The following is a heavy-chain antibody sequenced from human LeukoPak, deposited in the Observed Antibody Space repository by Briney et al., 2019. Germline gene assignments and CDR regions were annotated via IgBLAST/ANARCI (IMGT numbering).Heavy chain of an antibody. Sequence: SETLSLTCTVSGGSISSYYWSWIRQPPGKGLEWIGYIYYSGSTNYNPSLKSRAIMSVDRSKSQFSLKLSSVTAADTAVYYCARYDSTTKWFDPWGQGTLVSVSS. CDR2: IYYSGST. J-gene: IGHJ5*02. CDR1: GGSISSYY. V-gene: IGHV4-59*12. CDR3: ARYDSTTKWFDP. D-gene: IGHD4-11*01.